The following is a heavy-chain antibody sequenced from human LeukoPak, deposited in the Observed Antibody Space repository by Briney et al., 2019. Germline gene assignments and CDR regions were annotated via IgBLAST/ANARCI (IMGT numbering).Heavy chain of an antibody. Sequence: LRLSCAASGFTFSDYYMSWIRQPPGKGLEWIGEINHSGSTNYNPSLKSRVTISVDTSKNQFSLKLSSVTAADTAVYYCARGLAAAGTPLSLTFDYWGQGTLVTVSS. D-gene: IGHD6-13*01. CDR2: INHSGST. CDR1: GFTFSDYY. CDR3: ARGLAAAGTPLSLTFDY. V-gene: IGHV4-34*01. J-gene: IGHJ4*02.